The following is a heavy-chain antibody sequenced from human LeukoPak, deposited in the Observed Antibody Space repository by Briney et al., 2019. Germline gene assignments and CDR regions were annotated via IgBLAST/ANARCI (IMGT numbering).Heavy chain of an antibody. V-gene: IGHV4-59*01. Sequence: SSETLSLTCTVSGGSISSYYWNWIRQPPGKGLEWIGFIHYSGNTNYNPSLKSRVTLSVDTSKNQFSLRLSSVTAADTAVYYCARGAKYGSGSTYYYGMDVWGQGTTVTVSS. CDR1: GGSISSYY. D-gene: IGHD3-10*01. J-gene: IGHJ6*02. CDR3: ARGAKYGSGSTYYYGMDV. CDR2: IHYSGNT.